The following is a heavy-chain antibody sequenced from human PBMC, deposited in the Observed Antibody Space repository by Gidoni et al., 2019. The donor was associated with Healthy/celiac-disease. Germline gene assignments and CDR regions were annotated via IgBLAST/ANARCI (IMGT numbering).Heavy chain of an antibody. J-gene: IGHJ3*02. CDR3: ARRHYDFWSGYNDAFDI. CDR1: GGSISSSSSY. D-gene: IGHD3-3*01. CDR2: IYYSGST. V-gene: IGHV4-39*01. Sequence: QLQLQESGPGLVKPSETLSRTCTVSGGSISSSSSYWGWRRQPPGKGLAWMGGIYYSGSTYYNPSLKRRVTISLVPSKNHFSLTLSSVTAADPAVYSCARRHYDFWSGYNDAFDIWGQGTMVTVSS.